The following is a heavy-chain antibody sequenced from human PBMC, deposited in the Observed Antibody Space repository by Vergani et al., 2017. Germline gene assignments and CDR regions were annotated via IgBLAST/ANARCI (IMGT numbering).Heavy chain of an antibody. CDR2: IQYDGSDI. Sequence: QVQLVESGGGVVQPGGSLRLSCVASGFSVSNSGMHWVRQTPGKGLEWVAFIQYDGSDIFYADFVEGRFTISRDSSKTLYLQMDSLRVEDTATYFCARDLSYSTAWPFFDSRGQGTLVTVSS. J-gene: IGHJ4*02. D-gene: IGHD4-11*01. CDR1: GFSVSNSG. V-gene: IGHV3-30*02. CDR3: ARDLSYSTAWPFFDS.